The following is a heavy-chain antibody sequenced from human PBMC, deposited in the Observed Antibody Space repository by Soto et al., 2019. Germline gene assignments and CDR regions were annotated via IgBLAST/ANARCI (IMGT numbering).Heavy chain of an antibody. CDR2: IIPIFGTA. D-gene: IGHD3-3*01. Sequence: QVQLVQSGAEVKKPGSSVKVSCKASGGTFSSYAISWVRQAPGQGLEWMGGIIPIFGTANYAQKFQGRVTIYADESTSTAYMELSSLRSEDTAVYYCARGDYDFWSGYHRYNWFDPWGQGTLVTVSS. CDR1: GGTFSSYA. V-gene: IGHV1-69*01. CDR3: ARGDYDFWSGYHRYNWFDP. J-gene: IGHJ5*02.